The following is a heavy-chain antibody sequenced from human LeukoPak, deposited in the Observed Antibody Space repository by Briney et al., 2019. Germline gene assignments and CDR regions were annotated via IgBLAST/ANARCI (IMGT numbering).Heavy chain of an antibody. Sequence: PGESLRISCKGSGYTFSSYWIGWVRQMPGKGLEWMGIIYPGDSDTRYSPSLQGQVTISVDTSIGTAYLQWSSLKASDTAIYYCARQNDFRLDYWGQGTLVTVSS. V-gene: IGHV5-51*01. J-gene: IGHJ4*02. CDR3: ARQNDFRLDY. D-gene: IGHD3-3*01. CDR2: IYPGDSDT. CDR1: GYTFSSYW.